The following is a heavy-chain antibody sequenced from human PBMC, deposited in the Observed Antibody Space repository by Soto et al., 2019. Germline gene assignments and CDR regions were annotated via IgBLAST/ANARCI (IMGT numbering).Heavy chain of an antibody. CDR3: AEQYSRGSSSIVGGY. Sequence: QVQLVESGGGVVQPGRSLRLSCAASGFTFSSYAMHWVRQAPGKGLEWVAVISYDGSNKYYADSVKGRFTISRDNSKNTLYLQMNSLRAEDTAVYYCAEQYSRGSSSIVGGYWGQGTLVTVSS. J-gene: IGHJ4*02. V-gene: IGHV3-30-3*01. CDR1: GFTFSSYA. D-gene: IGHD6-13*01. CDR2: ISYDGSNK.